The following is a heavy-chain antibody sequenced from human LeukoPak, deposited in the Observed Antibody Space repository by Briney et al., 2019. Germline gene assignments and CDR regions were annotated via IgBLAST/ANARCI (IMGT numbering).Heavy chain of an antibody. Sequence: PSETLSLTCAVYGGSFSGYYWSWIRQPPGKGLEWIGEINHSGSTNYNPSLKSRVTISVDTSKNQFPLKLSSVTAADTAVYYCARVRGRWLPKWGQGTLVTVSS. D-gene: IGHD5-24*01. CDR2: INHSGST. CDR3: ARVRGRWLPK. V-gene: IGHV4-34*01. CDR1: GGSFSGYY. J-gene: IGHJ4*02.